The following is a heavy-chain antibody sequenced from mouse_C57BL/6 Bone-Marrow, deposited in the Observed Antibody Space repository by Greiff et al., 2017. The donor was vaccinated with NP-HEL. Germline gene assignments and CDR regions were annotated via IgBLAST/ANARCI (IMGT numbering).Heavy chain of an antibody. Sequence: QVQLQQSGAELARPGASVKLSCKASGYTFTSYGISWVKQRTGQGLEWIGEIYPRSGNTYYNEKFKGKATLTADKSSSTAYMELRSLTSEDSAVYFCARFITTVVDCYAMDYWGQGTSVTVSA. CDR3: ARFITTVVDCYAMDY. V-gene: IGHV1-81*01. D-gene: IGHD1-1*01. CDR1: GYTFTSYG. CDR2: IYPRSGNT. J-gene: IGHJ4*01.